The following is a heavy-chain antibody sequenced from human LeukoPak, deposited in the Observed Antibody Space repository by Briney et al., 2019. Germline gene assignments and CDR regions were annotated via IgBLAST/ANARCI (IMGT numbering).Heavy chain of an antibody. V-gene: IGHV3-48*03. CDR1: GFTFSSSE. CDR2: ISSSGSTI. Sequence: GGSLRLSCAASGFTFSSSEMNWVRQAPGKGLEWVSYISSSGSTIYYADSVKGRFTISRDNAKNSLYLQMNSLGAEDTAVYYCASNVDTATRAYWGQGTLVTVSS. D-gene: IGHD5-18*01. CDR3: ASNVDTATRAY. J-gene: IGHJ4*02.